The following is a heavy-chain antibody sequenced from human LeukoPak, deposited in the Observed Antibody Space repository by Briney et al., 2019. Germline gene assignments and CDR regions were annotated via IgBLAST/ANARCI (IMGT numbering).Heavy chain of an antibody. V-gene: IGHV1-69*05. CDR2: IIPIFGTA. D-gene: IGHD5-24*01. CDR1: GGTFSSYA. Sequence: ASVKVSCKASGGTFSSYAISWVRQAPGQGLEWMGGIIPIFGTANYAQKFQGRVTITTDESTSTAYMELSSLRSEDTAVYYCARSRDQLSRLDYWGQGTLVTVSS. J-gene: IGHJ4*02. CDR3: ARSRDQLSRLDY.